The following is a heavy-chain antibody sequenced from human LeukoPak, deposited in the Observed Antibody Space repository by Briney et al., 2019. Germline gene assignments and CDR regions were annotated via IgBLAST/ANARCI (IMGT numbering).Heavy chain of an antibody. D-gene: IGHD4-11*01. CDR1: GGTFSSYA. J-gene: IGHJ4*02. CDR2: IIPIFGTA. Sequence: GASVTVSCKASGGTFSSYAISWVRQAPGQGLEWMGGIIPIFGTANYAQKFQGRVTITADKSTSTAYMELSSLRSEDTAVYYCARDHDYSNDYWGQGTLVTVSS. CDR3: ARDHDYSNDY. V-gene: IGHV1-69*06.